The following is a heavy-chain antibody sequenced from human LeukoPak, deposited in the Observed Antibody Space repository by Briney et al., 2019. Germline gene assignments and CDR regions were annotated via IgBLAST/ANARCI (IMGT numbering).Heavy chain of an antibody. CDR1: EFTFSSYA. D-gene: IGHD3-22*01. V-gene: IGHV3-30*04. Sequence: GGSLRLSCAASEFTFSSYAMHWVRQAPGKGLEWVAVISYDGSNKYYADSVKGRFTISRDNSKNTLYLQMNSLRAEDTAVYYCARVLSYYDSSGYYADYWGQGTLVTVSS. CDR2: ISYDGSNK. J-gene: IGHJ4*02. CDR3: ARVLSYYDSSGYYADY.